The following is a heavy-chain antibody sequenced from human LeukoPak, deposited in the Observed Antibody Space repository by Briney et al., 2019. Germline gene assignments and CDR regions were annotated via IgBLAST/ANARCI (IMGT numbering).Heavy chain of an antibody. CDR3: ARAYPHMDV. J-gene: IGHJ6*03. V-gene: IGHV4-59*01. Sequence: PSETLSLTCTVSGGSFSTYYWSWIRQPPGKGLEWIGYIYYSGNTNYNPSLKSRVTISVDTSKNQFSLKLSSVTAADTAVYYCARAYPHMDVWGKGTTVTISS. CDR1: GGSFSTYY. CDR2: IYYSGNT. D-gene: IGHD2-2*02.